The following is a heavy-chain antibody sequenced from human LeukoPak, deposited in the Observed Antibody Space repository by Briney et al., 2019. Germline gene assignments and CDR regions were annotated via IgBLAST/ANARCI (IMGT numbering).Heavy chain of an antibody. CDR3: SFLWFGESNWFDP. CDR2: IKTKTDGGTT. V-gene: IGHV3-15*01. J-gene: IGHJ5*02. CDR1: GFTFSNAW. D-gene: IGHD3-10*01. Sequence: GGSLRLSCAASGFTFSNAWMSWIRQAPGKGLEWVGRIKTKTDGGTTDYAAPVKGRFSISRDNSKNTPYLQMNSLKTEDTAVYDCSFLWFGESNWFDPWGQGTLVTVSS.